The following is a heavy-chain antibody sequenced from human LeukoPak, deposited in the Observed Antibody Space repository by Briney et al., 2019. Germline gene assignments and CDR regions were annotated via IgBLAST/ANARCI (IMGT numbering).Heavy chain of an antibody. J-gene: IGHJ3*02. CDR1: GGSINSGDYY. Sequence: SQTLSLTCTVSGGSINSGDYYWSWIRQPPGKGLEWIGDIYYSGSTYYNPSLKSRVTISVDTSKNQFPLKLSSVTAADTAVYFCARDPQYSSSSDAFDIWGQGTMVTVSS. D-gene: IGHD6-13*01. CDR3: ARDPQYSSSSDAFDI. V-gene: IGHV4-30-4*01. CDR2: IYYSGST.